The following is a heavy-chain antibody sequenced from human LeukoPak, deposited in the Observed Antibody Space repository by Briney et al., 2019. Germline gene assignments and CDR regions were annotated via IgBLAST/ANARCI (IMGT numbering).Heavy chain of an antibody. CDR1: GFTFSSYG. CDR2: ISYDGSNK. Sequence: PGGSLRLSCAASGFTFSSYGMHWVRQAPGKGLEWVAVISYDGSNKYYADSVKGRFTISRDNSKNTLYLQMNSLRAEDTAVYYCTLNYDGDYWGQGTLVTVSS. CDR3: TLNYDGDY. J-gene: IGHJ4*02. V-gene: IGHV3-30*03. D-gene: IGHD3-3*01.